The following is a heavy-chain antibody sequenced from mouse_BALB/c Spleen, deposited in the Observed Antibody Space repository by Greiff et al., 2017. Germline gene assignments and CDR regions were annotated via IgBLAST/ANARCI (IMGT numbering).Heavy chain of an antibody. Sequence: EVQLVESGPELVKPGASVKMSCKASGYTFTSYVMHWVKQKPGQGLEWIGYINPYNDGTKYNEKFKGKATLTSDKSSSTAYMELSSLTSEDSAVYYCARSGYDYAMDYWGQGTSVTVSS. CDR3: ARSGYDYAMDY. CDR1: GYTFTSYV. CDR2: INPYNDGT. J-gene: IGHJ4*01. V-gene: IGHV1-14*01. D-gene: IGHD2-2*01.